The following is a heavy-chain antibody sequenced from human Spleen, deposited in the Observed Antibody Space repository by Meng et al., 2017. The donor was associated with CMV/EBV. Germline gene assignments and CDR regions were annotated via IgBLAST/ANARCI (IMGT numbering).Heavy chain of an antibody. V-gene: IGHV4-34*01. CDR2: INHSGST. D-gene: IGHD6-13*01. CDR3: AREAAAGSGFDP. CDR1: GGSFSGYY. Sequence: TCAVYGGSFSGYYWSWIRQPPGKGLEWIGEINHSGSTNYNPSLKSRVTISVDTSKNQFSLKLSSVTAADTAVYYCAREAAAGSGFDPWGQGTLVTVSS. J-gene: IGHJ5*02.